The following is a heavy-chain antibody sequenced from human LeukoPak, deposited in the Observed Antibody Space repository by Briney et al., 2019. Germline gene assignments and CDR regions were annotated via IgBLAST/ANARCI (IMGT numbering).Heavy chain of an antibody. J-gene: IGHJ2*01. CDR1: GLTFRNYG. Sequence: PGGSLRLSCVASGLTFRNYGFHWVRQAPGKGLEWVAIIYSGGGTTKYYAESVKDRFIITRDDSKDTLYLQMNSLRAEDTAVYYCVVILVPGGVWHFDLWGRGTLVTVSS. CDR2: IYSGGGTTK. D-gene: IGHD2-2*01. V-gene: IGHV3-33*03. CDR3: VVILVPGGVWHFDL.